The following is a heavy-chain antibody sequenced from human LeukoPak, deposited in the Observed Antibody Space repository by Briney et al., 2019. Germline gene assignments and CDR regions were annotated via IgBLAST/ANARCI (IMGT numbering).Heavy chain of an antibody. J-gene: IGHJ3*02. Sequence: ASVKVSCKASGYTYPSCGIGWVRQAPGQGLEWMGWISVYNGNTNYAQKLQGRVTMTTDTSTSTAHMELRSLRSDDTAVYYCVRVARDFRSSSIEPTMGIWGQGTTVTVSS. CDR3: VRVARDFRSSSIEPTMGI. CDR1: GYTYPSCG. V-gene: IGHV1-18*01. CDR2: ISVYNGNT. D-gene: IGHD6-6*01.